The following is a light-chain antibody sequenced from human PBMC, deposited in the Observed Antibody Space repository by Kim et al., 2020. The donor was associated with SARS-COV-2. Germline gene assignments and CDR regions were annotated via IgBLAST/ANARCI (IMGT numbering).Light chain of an antibody. Sequence: GQRVNISCTGSSCNNGAGYDVHWYQQHPGTAPKLLIYGNSNRPSGVPDRFSGSKSGTSASLAITGLQAEDEADYYCQSYDSSLSVVFGGGTQLTVL. CDR2: GNS. CDR3: QSYDSSLSVV. V-gene: IGLV1-40*01. CDR1: SCNNGAGYD. J-gene: IGLJ2*01.